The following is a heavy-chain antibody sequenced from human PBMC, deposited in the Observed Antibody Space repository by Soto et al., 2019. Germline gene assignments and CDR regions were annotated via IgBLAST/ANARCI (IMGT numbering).Heavy chain of an antibody. Sequence: SQALSLTRAFSGDNVSSDITSRNWIRQSPSRGLEWLGRTYYRSKWFHDYAASVKSRITINPDTSKNQFSLELNSMTPEDTAVYYCARGNALDVWGKETGGTVSS. V-gene: IGHV6-1*01. CDR1: GDNVSSDITS. CDR3: ARGNALDV. D-gene: IGHD3-10*01. J-gene: IGHJ3*01. CDR2: TYYRSKWFH.